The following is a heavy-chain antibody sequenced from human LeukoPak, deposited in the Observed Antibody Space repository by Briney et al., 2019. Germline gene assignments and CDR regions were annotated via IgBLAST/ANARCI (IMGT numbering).Heavy chain of an antibody. CDR2: ISGSGDRT. V-gene: IGHV3-23*01. J-gene: IGHJ4*02. CDR3: AKGVAVDDY. D-gene: IGHD6-19*01. CDR1: GFTFSSYG. Sequence: GGTLRLSCAASGFTFSSYGMSWVRQAPGKGLEWVSAISGSGDRTYYADSVKGRFTISRDNSKNTLYLQMNSLRAEDTAVYYCAKGVAVDDYWGQGTLVTVSS.